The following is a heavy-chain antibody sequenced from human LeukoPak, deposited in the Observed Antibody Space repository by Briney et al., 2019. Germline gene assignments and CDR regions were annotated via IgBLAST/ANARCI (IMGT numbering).Heavy chain of an antibody. V-gene: IGHV3-7*03. CDR2: VNRDGSET. CDR1: GFTFSNHA. Sequence: GGSLRLSCVASGFTFSNHAMNWVRQAPGRGPEWVANVNRDGSETYYLDSVKGRFTISKDNAKNSLYLQMNSLRAEDTALYHCARNNGMDVWGQGTTVIVSS. CDR3: ARNNGMDV. J-gene: IGHJ6*02.